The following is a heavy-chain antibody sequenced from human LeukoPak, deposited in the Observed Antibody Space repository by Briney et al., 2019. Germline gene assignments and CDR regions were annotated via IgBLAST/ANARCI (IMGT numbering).Heavy chain of an antibody. CDR1: GGSIRSYY. J-gene: IGHJ4*02. CDR3: ATTFYSSSSRYFEY. Sequence: PSETLSLTCTVSGGSIRSYYWGWIRQPPGKGLEWIGYIYYSGSTNYNPSLKSRVTISVDTSKNQFSLNLSSVTAADTAVYYCATTFYSSSSRYFEYWGQGTLATVSS. V-gene: IGHV4-59*01. D-gene: IGHD6-6*01. CDR2: IYYSGST.